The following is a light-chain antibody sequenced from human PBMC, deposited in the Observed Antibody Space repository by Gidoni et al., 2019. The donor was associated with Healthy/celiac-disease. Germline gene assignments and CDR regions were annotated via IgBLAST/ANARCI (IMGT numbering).Light chain of an antibody. CDR3: QQYNNWPPLT. J-gene: IGKJ4*01. V-gene: IGKV3-15*01. CDR2: GAS. CDR1: QSVSSN. Sequence: EIVMTPSPATLSVSPGERATLSCSASQSVSSNLAWYQQKPGQAPRLLIYGASTRATGIPARFSGSESRTEFTLTISSLQSEDFAVYYCQQYNNWPPLTFGGGTKVEIK.